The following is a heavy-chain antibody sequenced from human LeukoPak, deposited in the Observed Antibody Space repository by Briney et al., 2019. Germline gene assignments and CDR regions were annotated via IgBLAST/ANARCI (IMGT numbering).Heavy chain of an antibody. Sequence: GGSLRLSCVASGFTFSHYWMTWVRQAPGKGLEWVANIKEDGSVKYYVDSVKGRFTISRDNTRNSLYLQMNSLRAEDTAVYYRARIGYSSSSNDYWGQGTLVTVSS. D-gene: IGHD6-6*01. CDR2: IKEDGSVK. CDR3: ARIGYSSSSNDY. J-gene: IGHJ4*02. V-gene: IGHV3-7*01. CDR1: GFTFSHYW.